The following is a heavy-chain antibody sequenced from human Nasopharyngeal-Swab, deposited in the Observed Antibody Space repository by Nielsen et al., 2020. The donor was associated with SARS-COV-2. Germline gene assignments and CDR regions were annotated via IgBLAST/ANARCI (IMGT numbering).Heavy chain of an antibody. CDR1: GDSINSHF. CDR3: ARGLYDSSGLLDS. CDR2: ISYGGST. D-gene: IGHD3-22*01. J-gene: IGHJ5*01. V-gene: IGHV4-59*11. Sequence: SETLSLTCTVSGDSINSHFWSWIRQPPGKGLDWIGYISYGGSTNYNPSLRSRVTISVDTSKSQFSLKLTSVTAADTAVYYRARGLYDSSGLLDSWGHGTLVTVSS.